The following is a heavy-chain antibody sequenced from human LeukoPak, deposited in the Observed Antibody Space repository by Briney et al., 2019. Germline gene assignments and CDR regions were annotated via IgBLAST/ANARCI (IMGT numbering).Heavy chain of an antibody. D-gene: IGHD3-9*01. CDR3: AVTAYFKLRYFDWQPGD. V-gene: IGHV1-69*13. CDR2: IIPIFGTA. CDR1: GYTFTSYG. J-gene: IGHJ4*02. Sequence: SVKVSCKASGYTFTSYGISWVRQAPGQGLEWMGGIIPIFGTANYAQKFQGRVTITPDESTSTAYMELSSLRSEDTAVYYCAVTAYFKLRYFDWQPGDWGQGTLVTVSS.